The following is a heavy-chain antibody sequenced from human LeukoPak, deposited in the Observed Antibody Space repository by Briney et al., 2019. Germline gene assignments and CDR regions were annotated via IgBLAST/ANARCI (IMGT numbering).Heavy chain of an antibody. Sequence: PSETLSLTCTVSGGSISSSSYYWGWIRQPPGKGLEWIGSIYYSGSTYYNPSLKSRVTISVDTSKNQFSLKLSSVTAADTAVYYCASRPVVYQLLSQWGQGTMVTVSS. CDR2: IYYSGST. D-gene: IGHD2-2*01. CDR3: ASRPVVYQLLSQ. J-gene: IGHJ3*01. CDR1: GGSISSSSYY. V-gene: IGHV4-39*01.